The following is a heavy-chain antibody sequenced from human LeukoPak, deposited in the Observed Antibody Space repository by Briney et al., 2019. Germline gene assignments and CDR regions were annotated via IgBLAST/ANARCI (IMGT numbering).Heavy chain of an antibody. J-gene: IGHJ4*02. CDR3: ARETYDSSGYYFDY. V-gene: IGHV1-3*01. D-gene: IGHD3-22*01. Sequence: GASVKVSCKASGGTFSSYAISWVRQAPGQGLEWMGWINAGNGNTKYSQKFQGRVTITRDTSASTAYMELSSLRSEDTAVYYCARETYDSSGYYFDYWGQGTLVTVSS. CDR1: GGTFSSYA. CDR2: INAGNGNT.